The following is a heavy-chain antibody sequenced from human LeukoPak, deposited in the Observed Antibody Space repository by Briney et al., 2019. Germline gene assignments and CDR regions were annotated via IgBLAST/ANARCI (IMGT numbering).Heavy chain of an antibody. J-gene: IGHJ6*02. CDR1: GFAFSSYS. V-gene: IGHV3-21*01. CDR3: TKHITTDATTPFYYGMDV. CDR2: ICLNSAAI. Sequence: GGSLSLSCAASGFAFSSYSMNWVRQPPGKGLKWVASICLNSAAIFYADPVKGRFTISRDNAKISLHLQMDSLRAEDTAVYYCTKHITTDATTPFYYGMDVWGQGTTVTVSS. D-gene: IGHD3-22*01.